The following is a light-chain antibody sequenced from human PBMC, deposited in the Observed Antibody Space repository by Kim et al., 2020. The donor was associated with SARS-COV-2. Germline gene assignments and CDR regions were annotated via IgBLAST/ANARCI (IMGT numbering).Light chain of an antibody. Sequence: SSELTQDPAVSVALGQTVRITSQGDSLRSYYASWYQQKPGQAPVLVIYGKNNRPSGIPDRFSCSSSGNTASLTITGAQAEDEADYYCNSRDSSGNHPHVVFGGGTQLTVL. V-gene: IGLV3-19*01. CDR2: GKN. CDR3: NSRDSSGNHPHVV. J-gene: IGLJ2*01. CDR1: SLRSYY.